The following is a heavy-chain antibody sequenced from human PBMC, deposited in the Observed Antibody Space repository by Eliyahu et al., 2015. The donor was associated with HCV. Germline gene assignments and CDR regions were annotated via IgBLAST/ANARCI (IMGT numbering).Heavy chain of an antibody. CDR2: IIPILGIA. Sequence: EVKKPGSSVKVSCKASGGTFSSYTISWARQAPGQGLEWMGRIIPILGIANYAQKFQGRVTITADKSTSTAYMELSSLRSEDTAVYYCASTGKTAGLSGWFDPWGQGTLVTVSS. CDR1: GGTFSSYT. D-gene: IGHD1-14*01. V-gene: IGHV1-69*02. J-gene: IGHJ5*02. CDR3: ASTGKTAGLSGWFDP.